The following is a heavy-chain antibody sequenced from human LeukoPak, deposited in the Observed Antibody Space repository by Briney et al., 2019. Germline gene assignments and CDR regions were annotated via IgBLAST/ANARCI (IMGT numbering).Heavy chain of an antibody. Sequence: SETLSLTCTVSGGSLSSSSFSLAWIRQPPGQGLEWIGSINNSGSTSPNPSLKSRVSIFVHTSQNQFSLKLSAVTAADTAMYYCARGHYDFSTGSYTGGFYYFDSWGQGTLVTVS. V-gene: IGHV4-39*01. CDR3: ARGHYDFSTGSYTGGFYYFDS. J-gene: IGHJ4*02. CDR2: INNSGST. D-gene: IGHD3-3*01. CDR1: GGSLSSSSFS.